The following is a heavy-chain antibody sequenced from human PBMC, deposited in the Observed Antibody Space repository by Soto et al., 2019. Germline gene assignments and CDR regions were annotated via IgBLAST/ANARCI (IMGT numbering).Heavy chain of an antibody. Sequence: SETLSLTCTVSCDSIGTYCWNWLRQPPGKGLEWIGYIYSSGSTSYNPSLKSRVTISVDTSKNQFSLKLTSATAADTAVYYCASGGWGPGYWGQGIQVTVSS. V-gene: IGHV4-59*01. CDR1: CDSIGTYC. D-gene: IGHD3-16*01. J-gene: IGHJ4*02. CDR2: IYSSGST. CDR3: ASGGWGPGY.